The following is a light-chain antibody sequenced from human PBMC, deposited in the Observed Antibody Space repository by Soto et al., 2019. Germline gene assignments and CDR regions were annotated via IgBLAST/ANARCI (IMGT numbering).Light chain of an antibody. Sequence: QSVLTQPRSVSGSPGQSVTIYCTGTSSNVGGYSYVSWYQQHPGIAPQLIIYDVTKRPSGVPDRFSGSKSGNTASLTISGLQAEDESDYYCCSYAGSYSWVFGGGTKVTVL. V-gene: IGLV2-11*01. CDR3: CSYAGSYSWV. CDR1: SSNVGGYSY. J-gene: IGLJ3*02. CDR2: DVT.